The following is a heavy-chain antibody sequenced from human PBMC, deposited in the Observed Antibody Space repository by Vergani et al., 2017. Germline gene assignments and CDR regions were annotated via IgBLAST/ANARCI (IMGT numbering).Heavy chain of an antibody. Sequence: QVQLQESGPGLVKPSQTLSLTCTVSGGSISSGGYYWSWIRQQPGKGLEWIGYIYYSGSTYYNPSLKSRGTISVDTSKNQFSLKLRSVTAADTAVYYCARDRRGYCSSTSCLNYFDYWGQGTLVTVPS. CDR3: ARDRRGYCSSTSCLNYFDY. CDR1: GGSISSGGYY. J-gene: IGHJ4*02. CDR2: IYYSGST. V-gene: IGHV4-31*03. D-gene: IGHD2-2*01.